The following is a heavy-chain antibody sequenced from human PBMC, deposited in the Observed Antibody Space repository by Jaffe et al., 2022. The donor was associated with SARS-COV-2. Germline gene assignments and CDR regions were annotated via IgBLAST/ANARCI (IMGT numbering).Heavy chain of an antibody. Sequence: EVQLVESGGGLVQPGGSLRVSCAASGFTFSTFTMSWVRQAPGKGLEWISAISATGESTYYADSVKGRFTISRDNSKDTLYLQMHSLRAEDTALYYCAKEVTDYSIEYWYFDLWGRGTLVTVSS. V-gene: IGHV3-23*04. CDR3: AKEVTDYSIEYWYFDL. CDR2: ISATGEST. CDR1: GFTFSTFT. D-gene: IGHD4-4*01. J-gene: IGHJ2*01.